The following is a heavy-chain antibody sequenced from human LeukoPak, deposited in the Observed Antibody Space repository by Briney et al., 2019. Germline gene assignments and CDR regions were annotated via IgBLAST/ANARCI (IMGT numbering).Heavy chain of an antibody. CDR2: IYSGGST. Sequence: GGSLRLSCAASGFTVSSNYMSWVRQAPGKGLEWVSVIYSGGSTYYADSVKGRFAISRDNSKNTLYLQMNSLRAEDTAVYYCARAGDSSGWGYFDYWGQGALVTVSS. CDR3: ARAGDSSGWGYFDY. J-gene: IGHJ4*02. CDR1: GFTVSSNY. D-gene: IGHD6-19*01. V-gene: IGHV3-53*01.